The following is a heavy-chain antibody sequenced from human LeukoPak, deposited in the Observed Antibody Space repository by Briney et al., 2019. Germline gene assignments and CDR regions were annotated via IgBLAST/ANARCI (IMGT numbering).Heavy chain of an antibody. J-gene: IGHJ4*02. CDR1: GYTFSRHG. D-gene: IGHD3-22*01. Sequence: ASVKVSCKTSGYTFSRHGITWVRQAPGQGLEWMGWVSGYNGNTNYAQNVQGRVTMTTDTSTNTAYMELRSLRSDDTAVYYCARDIHPGLDSGASCCFDYWGQGTPVTVSS. CDR2: VSGYNGNT. V-gene: IGHV1-18*01. CDR3: ARDIHPGLDSGASCCFDY.